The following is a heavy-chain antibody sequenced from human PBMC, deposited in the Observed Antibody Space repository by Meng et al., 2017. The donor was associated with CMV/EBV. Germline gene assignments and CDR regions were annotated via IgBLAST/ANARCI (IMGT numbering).Heavy chain of an antibody. Sequence: GESLKISCAASGFTFSSYSMNWVRQAPGKGLEWVSYISSSSSTIYYADSVKGRFTISRDNAKNSLYLQMNSLRAEDTAVYYCARDGGGSSWYGGWFDPWGQGTLVTVSS. CDR1: GFTFSSYS. J-gene: IGHJ5*02. V-gene: IGHV3-48*04. CDR2: ISSSSSTI. D-gene: IGHD6-13*01. CDR3: ARDGGGSSWYGGWFDP.